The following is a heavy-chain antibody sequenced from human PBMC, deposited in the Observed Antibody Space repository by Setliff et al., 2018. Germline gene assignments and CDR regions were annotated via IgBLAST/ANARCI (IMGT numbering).Heavy chain of an antibody. Sequence: SETLSLTCTVSGGSINNYYWSWIRQSPGKGLEWIGYIDTSGSTDYNPSLKSRVTISVDTSKNQFSLKLSSVTAADTAVYFCARGYYNFLSGYYTPYYFDYWGQGTLVTVSS. J-gene: IGHJ4*02. CDR1: GGSINNYY. CDR2: IDTSGST. D-gene: IGHD3-3*01. CDR3: ARGYYNFLSGYYTPYYFDY. V-gene: IGHV4-59*01.